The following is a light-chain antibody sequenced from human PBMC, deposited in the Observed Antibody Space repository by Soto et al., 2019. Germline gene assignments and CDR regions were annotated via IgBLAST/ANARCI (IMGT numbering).Light chain of an antibody. CDR3: QQYGSSPIT. CDR2: DAS. CDR1: QSVRSY. Sequence: EIVLTQSPATLSLSPGDRATLSCRASQSVRSYLAWYQQKPGQAPRLLIYDASSRATGIPDRFSGSGSGTDFTLTISRLEPEDFAVYYCQQYGSSPITFGQGTRLEIK. V-gene: IGKV3-20*01. J-gene: IGKJ5*01.